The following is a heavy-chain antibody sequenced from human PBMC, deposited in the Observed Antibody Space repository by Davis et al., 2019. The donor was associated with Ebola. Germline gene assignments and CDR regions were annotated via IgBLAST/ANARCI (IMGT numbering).Heavy chain of an antibody. CDR2: IQSGGGT. V-gene: IGHV3-66*02. CDR1: GFTVRTYF. Sequence: GGSLRLSCAATGFTVRTYFMSWVRQAPGKGLEWVSVIQSGGGTYYADSVKGRFTISRDNSKNTLYLQMNSLRAEDTAVYYCARGYSGNYSPLDYWGQGTLVTVSS. CDR3: ARGYSGNYSPLDY. J-gene: IGHJ4*02. D-gene: IGHD1-26*01.